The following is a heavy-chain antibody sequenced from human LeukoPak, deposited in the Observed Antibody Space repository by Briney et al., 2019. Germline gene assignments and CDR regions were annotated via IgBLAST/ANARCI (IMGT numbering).Heavy chain of an antibody. J-gene: IGHJ4*02. D-gene: IGHD3-16*01. CDR2: IYWDDDK. Sequence: SGPTLVKPTQTLTVTCTFSGFSLATTGLGVAWIRQPPGKALEWLAVIYWDDDKRYNPSLRSRLTIAKDTSRNQVVLTMTNIDPLDTVTYSCAHRRGGRIWGGGYLDYWGQGILVTVSS. CDR3: AHRRGGRIWGGGYLDY. V-gene: IGHV2-5*02. CDR1: GFSLATTGLG.